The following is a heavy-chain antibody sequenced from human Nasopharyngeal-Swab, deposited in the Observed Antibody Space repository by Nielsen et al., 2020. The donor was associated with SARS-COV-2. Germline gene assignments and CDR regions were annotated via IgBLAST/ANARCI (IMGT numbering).Heavy chain of an antibody. J-gene: IGHJ4*02. Sequence: VRQDAGKGLEWVAVKWYDGSTKYYSDSVKGRFTISRDNSKNTLYLQMNGLRAEDTAVYYCARDVNDYWTGYLYWGQGALVTVSS. CDR2: KWYDGSTK. CDR3: ARDVNDYWTGYLY. D-gene: IGHD3/OR15-3a*01. V-gene: IGHV3-33*01.